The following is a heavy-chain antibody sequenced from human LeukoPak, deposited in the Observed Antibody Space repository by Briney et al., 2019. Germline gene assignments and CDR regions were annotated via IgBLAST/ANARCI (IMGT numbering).Heavy chain of an antibody. Sequence: ASVTVSCKASGYTFTSYGISWVRQAPGQGLEGMGWISAYNGNTIFAQKVQDRVTMTTDTSTSTAYMELRSLRSDDTAVYYCARSQTTGFGESSDYWGQGTLVTASS. J-gene: IGHJ4*02. CDR3: ARSQTTGFGESSDY. D-gene: IGHD3-10*01. CDR1: GYTFTSYG. CDR2: ISAYNGNT. V-gene: IGHV1-18*01.